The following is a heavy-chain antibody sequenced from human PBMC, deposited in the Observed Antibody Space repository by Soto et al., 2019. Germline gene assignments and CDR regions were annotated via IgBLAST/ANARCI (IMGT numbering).Heavy chain of an antibody. V-gene: IGHV4-39*01. CDR1: GGSISSSSYY. CDR3: ARARRGGYSSGWFNWFDP. D-gene: IGHD6-19*01. Sequence: QLQLQESGPGLVKPSETLSLTCTVSGGSISSSSYYWGWIRQPPGKRLEWIGSIYYSGSTYYNPYLKSRVTTSVDTSKNKFSLKMSSVTVADTAVYNCARARRGGYSSGWFNWFDPWGQGTLVTVSS. CDR2: IYYSGST. J-gene: IGHJ5*02.